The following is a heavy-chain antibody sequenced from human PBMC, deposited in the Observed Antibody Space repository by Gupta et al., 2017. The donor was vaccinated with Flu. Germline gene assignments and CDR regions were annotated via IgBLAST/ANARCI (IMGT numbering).Heavy chain of an antibody. D-gene: IGHD2-21*01. Sequence: EVQLLESGGGLVQPGGSLRLSCAASGFTFSSYGMTWVRQAPGKGLEWVSAISGSDGSTYYLDSVKGRFTLSRDNSKNTLYLQMNSLRVEDTAVYYCAKDDAIAGGYLDYWGHGTLVTVSS. CDR3: AKDDAIAGGYLDY. CDR1: GFTFSSYG. J-gene: IGHJ4*01. CDR2: ISGSDGST. V-gene: IGHV3-23*01.